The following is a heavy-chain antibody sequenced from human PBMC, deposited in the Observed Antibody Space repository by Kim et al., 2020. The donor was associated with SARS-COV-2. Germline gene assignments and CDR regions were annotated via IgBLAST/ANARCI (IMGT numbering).Heavy chain of an antibody. J-gene: IGHJ4*02. CDR3: ASLAVAGQKWIDY. D-gene: IGHD6-19*01. V-gene: IGHV3-33*01. CDR1: GFTFSSYG. CDR2: IWYDGSNK. Sequence: GGSLRLSCAASGFTFSSYGMHWVRQAPGKGLEWVADIWYDGSNKYYADSVKGRFTISRDNSKNTLYLQMNSLRAEDTAVYYCASLAVAGQKWIDYWGQGTLVTVSS.